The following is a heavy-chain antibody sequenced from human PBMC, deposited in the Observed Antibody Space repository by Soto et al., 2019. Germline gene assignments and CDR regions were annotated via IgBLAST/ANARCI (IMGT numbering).Heavy chain of an antibody. CDR2: IFYSGST. J-gene: IGHJ6*03. CDR3: ARLPRDYYYMDV. V-gene: IGHV4-39*01. Sequence: SETLSLTCTVSGGSISSSSYYWGWIRQPPGKGLEWIGSIFYSGSTYYNPSLKSRVTISVDTSKNQFSLKLSSVTAADTAVYYCARLPRDYYYMDVWGKGTTVTVSS. CDR1: GGSISSSSYY.